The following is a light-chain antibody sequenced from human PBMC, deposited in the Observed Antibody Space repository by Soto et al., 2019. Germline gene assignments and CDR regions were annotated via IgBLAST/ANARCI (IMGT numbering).Light chain of an antibody. CDR3: QQRSNWPLR. CDR1: QSVSSY. J-gene: IGKJ4*01. CDR2: DAS. V-gene: IGKV3-11*01. Sequence: EIVLTQSPATLSLSPGERATLSCRASQSVSSYLAWYRQKPGQAPRLLIYDASNRATGIPARFSGSGSGTDFTLTISSLEPEDFAVYYCQQRSNWPLRFGGGTKVEIK.